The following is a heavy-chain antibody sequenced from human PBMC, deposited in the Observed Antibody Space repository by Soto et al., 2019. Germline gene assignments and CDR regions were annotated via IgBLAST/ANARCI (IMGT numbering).Heavy chain of an antibody. J-gene: IGHJ3*02. D-gene: IGHD1-26*01. CDR3: ARARALGIVGATSTFDI. CDR1: GGTFSSYA. Sequence: SVKVSCKASGGTFSSYAISWVRQAPGQGLEWMGGIIPIFGTANYAQKFQGRVTITADESTSTAYMELSSLRSEDTAVYYCARARALGIVGATSTFDIWGQGTMVTVSS. CDR2: IIPIFGTA. V-gene: IGHV1-69*13.